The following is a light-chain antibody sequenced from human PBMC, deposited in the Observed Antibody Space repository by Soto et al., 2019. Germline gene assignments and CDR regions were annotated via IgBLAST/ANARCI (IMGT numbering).Light chain of an antibody. CDR3: QQYNNWPLT. CDR2: GAS. CDR1: QSVSNN. J-gene: IGKJ4*01. V-gene: IGKV3-15*01. Sequence: EIVMTQSPATLSVSPGERATLSCRASQSVSNNLAWYQQKPGQAPRLLIYGASTRATGVPARFSGSGSGTEFTLTISSLQSEDFAAYYCQQYNNWPLTFGGGTKVEI.